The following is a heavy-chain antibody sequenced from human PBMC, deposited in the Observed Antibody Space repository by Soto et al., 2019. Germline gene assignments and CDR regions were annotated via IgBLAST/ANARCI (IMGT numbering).Heavy chain of an antibody. V-gene: IGHV3-30*18. Sequence: QVQLVESGGGVVQPGRSLRLSCAASGFTFSSYGMQWVRQAPGKGLEWVAVISYEGRIQYYADSVKGRFTISRDNSKDTLYLQMNSLIAEDTAVYYCAKEGTTKRSYYFDFWGQGTLVTVSS. CDR1: GFTFSSYG. CDR2: ISYEGRIQ. J-gene: IGHJ4*02. CDR3: AKEGTTKRSYYFDF. D-gene: IGHD1-26*01.